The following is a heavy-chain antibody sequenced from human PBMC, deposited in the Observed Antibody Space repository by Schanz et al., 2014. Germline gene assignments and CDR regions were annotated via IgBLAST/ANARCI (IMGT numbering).Heavy chain of an antibody. Sequence: QVQLVQSGSELKKPGASVNISCKASGYTFTTYALNWVRQAPGQGLEWMGWINSNTGNPTYAPAFTGRFVFSLDTSVSTAYLQLIGLQDEDSAVFYCARGRGGNTGYEAADYWGQGTRVTVSS. J-gene: IGHJ4*02. CDR2: INSNTGNP. D-gene: IGHD5-12*01. CDR1: GYTFTTYA. CDR3: ARGRGGNTGYEAADY. V-gene: IGHV7-4-1*02.